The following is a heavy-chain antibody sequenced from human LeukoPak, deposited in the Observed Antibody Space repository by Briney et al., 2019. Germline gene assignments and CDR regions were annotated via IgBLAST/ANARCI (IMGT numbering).Heavy chain of an antibody. J-gene: IGHJ4*02. D-gene: IGHD3-9*01. CDR2: INPNSGGT. V-gene: IGHV1-2*02. CDR1: GYTFTGYY. Sequence: ASVKVSCKASGYTFTGYYMHWVRQAPGQGLEWMGWINPNSGGTNYARKFQGRVTMTRDTSISTAYMELSRLRSDDTAVYYCARVGGDILTGYYNVSPFDYWGQGTLVTVSS. CDR3: ARVGGDILTGYYNVSPFDY.